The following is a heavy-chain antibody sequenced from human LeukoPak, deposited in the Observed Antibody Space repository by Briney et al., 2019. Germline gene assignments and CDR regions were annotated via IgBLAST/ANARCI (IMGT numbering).Heavy chain of an antibody. D-gene: IGHD1-7*01. CDR1: GGSISSYY. CDR3: ARGSRELYYFDY. J-gene: IGHJ4*02. Sequence: SETLSLTCTVSGGSISSYYWSWIRQPPGKGLEWIGYIYYSGSTKYNPSLKSRVTISVDASKTLFSLKLNSVTAADTAVYYCARGSRELYYFDYWGQGTLVTVSS. CDR2: IYYSGST. V-gene: IGHV4-59*01.